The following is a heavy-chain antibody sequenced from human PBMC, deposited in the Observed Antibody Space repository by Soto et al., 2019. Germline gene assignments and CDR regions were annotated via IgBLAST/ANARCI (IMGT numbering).Heavy chain of an antibody. D-gene: IGHD2-15*01. CDR3: TGGYCTGGTCYSGYFQH. Sequence: DVQLVQSGGGLVQPGGSLKLSCAASGFTFSGSTVHWVRQASGEGLQWVGRIRSKANDYATTYIASVKGKFTISRDDSGNTGYIQMRDLKTEDKTVYYCTGGYCTGGTCYSGYFQHWGQGALVTVFS. CDR1: GFTFSGST. CDR2: IRSKANDYAT. V-gene: IGHV3-73*02. J-gene: IGHJ1*01.